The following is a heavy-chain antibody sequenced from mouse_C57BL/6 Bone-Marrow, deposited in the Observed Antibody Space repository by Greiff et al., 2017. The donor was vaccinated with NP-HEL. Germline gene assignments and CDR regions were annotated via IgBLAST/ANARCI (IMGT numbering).Heavy chain of an antibody. V-gene: IGHV2-2*01. CDR1: GFSLTSYG. J-gene: IGHJ3*01. Sequence: VMLVESGPGLVQPSQSLSITCTVSGFSLTSYGVHWVRQSPGKGLEWLGVIWSGGSTDYNAAFISRLSISKDNSKSQVFFKMNSLQADDTAIYYCAFHDYSFAYWGQGTLVTVSA. D-gene: IGHD2-4*01. CDR3: AFHDYSFAY. CDR2: IWSGGST.